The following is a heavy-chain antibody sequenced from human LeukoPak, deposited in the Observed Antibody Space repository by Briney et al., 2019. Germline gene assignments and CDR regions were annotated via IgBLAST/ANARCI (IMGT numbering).Heavy chain of an antibody. V-gene: IGHV3-74*01. J-gene: IGHJ3*02. CDR3: AKGDI. CDR2: INTDGSST. Sequence: PGGSLRLSCAASGFSFSSYWMHWVRQAPGEGLVWVSHINTDGSSTNYADSVKGRFTISRDNSKNTLYLQMNSLRAEDTAVYYCAKGDIWGQGTMVTVSS. CDR1: GFSFSSYW.